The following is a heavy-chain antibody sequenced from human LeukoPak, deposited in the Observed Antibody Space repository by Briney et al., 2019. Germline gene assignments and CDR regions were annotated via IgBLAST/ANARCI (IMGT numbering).Heavy chain of an antibody. CDR1: TFTFSTYW. CDR3: ARDPGSSSFDY. CDR2: INQDGSVK. V-gene: IGHV3-7*01. D-gene: IGHD6-13*01. J-gene: IGHJ4*02. Sequence: PGGSLRLSCAASTFTFSTYWMTWVRQAPGKGPEFVANINQDGSVKNYVDSVKGRFTISRDNAKNSLYLQMNNLRADDTAVYYCARDPGSSSFDYWGQGTLVTVPS.